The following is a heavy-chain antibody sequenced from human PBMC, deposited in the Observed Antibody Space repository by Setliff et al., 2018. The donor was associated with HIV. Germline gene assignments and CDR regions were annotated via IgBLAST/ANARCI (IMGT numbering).Heavy chain of an antibody. Sequence: GGSLRLSCVASGFTFRTFAMHWVRQAPGKGLEWVSVISYDGSRISYADSVKGRFTISRDNSKNTLYLQMNSLRAEDTAVYYCAKNYYDSSGYPDYWGQGTLVTVSS. V-gene: IGHV3-30*07. J-gene: IGHJ4*02. CDR3: AKNYYDSSGYPDY. CDR2: ISYDGSRI. D-gene: IGHD3-22*01. CDR1: GFTFRTFA.